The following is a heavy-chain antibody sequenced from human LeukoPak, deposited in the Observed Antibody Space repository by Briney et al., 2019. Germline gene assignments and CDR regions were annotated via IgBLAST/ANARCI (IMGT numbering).Heavy chain of an antibody. V-gene: IGHV3-23*01. CDR3: AKRRCSSTSCYSLDY. D-gene: IGHD2-2*01. CDR1: GFTFSSYS. CDR2: ISGSGGST. J-gene: IGHJ4*02. Sequence: PGGSLRLSCAASGFTFSSYSMNWVRQAPGKGLEWVSAISGSGGSTYYADSVKGRFTISRDNSKNTLYLQMNSLRAEDTAVYYCAKRRCSSTSCYSLDYWGQGTLVTVSS.